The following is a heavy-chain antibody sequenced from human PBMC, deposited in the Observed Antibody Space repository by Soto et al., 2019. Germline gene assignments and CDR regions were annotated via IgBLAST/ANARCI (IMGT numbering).Heavy chain of an antibody. Sequence: GGSLRLSCAASGFTFSSYAMTWVRQAPGKGLEWVSALSGSGGTTYYADSVKGRFTISRDNSKNTLYLQMNSLRAEDTAVYYCAKPIVATIHRTHFDYWGQGTLVTVSS. J-gene: IGHJ4*02. D-gene: IGHD5-12*01. CDR2: LSGSGGTT. V-gene: IGHV3-23*01. CDR1: GFTFSSYA. CDR3: AKPIVATIHRTHFDY.